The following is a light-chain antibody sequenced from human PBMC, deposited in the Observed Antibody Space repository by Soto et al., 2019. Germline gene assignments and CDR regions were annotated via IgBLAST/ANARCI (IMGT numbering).Light chain of an antibody. CDR2: DAS. Sequence: EIVLTQSPATLSLSPGERATLSCRASQSVSSYLACYQQQPGQAPRLLIYDASSRATGIPARFSGSGSGTDFTLTITSLEPEDFAVYYCQQRSNWPSTFGGGTKVEI. CDR3: QQRSNWPST. J-gene: IGKJ4*01. V-gene: IGKV3-11*01. CDR1: QSVSSY.